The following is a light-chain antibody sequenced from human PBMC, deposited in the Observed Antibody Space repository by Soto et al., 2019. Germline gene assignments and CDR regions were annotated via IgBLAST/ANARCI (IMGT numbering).Light chain of an antibody. Sequence: IQMPQSPSSLSASMGDRVTISCRASQGIGNALGWYQQKPGKPPKVLIYAASTLQTGVPSRFSGGGSGTDFTLTLSSLQPEDFATYYCQQVNSFPSTFGQGTRLEIK. CDR2: AAS. J-gene: IGKJ5*01. CDR3: QQVNSFPST. V-gene: IGKV1-17*01. CDR1: QGIGNA.